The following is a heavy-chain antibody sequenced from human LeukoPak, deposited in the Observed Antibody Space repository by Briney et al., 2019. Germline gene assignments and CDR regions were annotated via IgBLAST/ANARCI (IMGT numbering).Heavy chain of an antibody. D-gene: IGHD2-2*01. CDR3: ARGTSDIVVIPAAPIIPYYYYMDV. Sequence: SETLSLTCAVYGGSFSGYYWSWIRQPPGKGLEWIGEINHSGSTNYNPSLKSRVTISVDTSKNQFSLKLSSVTAADTAVYYCARGTSDIVVIPAAPIIPYYYYMDVWGKGTTVTVSS. CDR2: INHSGST. J-gene: IGHJ6*03. V-gene: IGHV4-34*01. CDR1: GGSFSGYY.